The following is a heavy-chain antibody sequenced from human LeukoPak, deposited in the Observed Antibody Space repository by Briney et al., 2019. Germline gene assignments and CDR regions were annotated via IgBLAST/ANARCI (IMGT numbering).Heavy chain of an antibody. V-gene: IGHV3-7*01. D-gene: IGHD6-13*01. CDR2: INQNGAEK. Sequence: GGSLRLSCVISGFTFSDYWMNWVRQAPGKGLEWVGSINQNGAEKTYMHTVKGRFTISRDNPRNSLYLQMNSLRAEDTAIYYCARDGTAAGLYFDLWGQGTLVTVSS. CDR1: GFTFSDYW. J-gene: IGHJ4*01. CDR3: ARDGTAAGLYFDL.